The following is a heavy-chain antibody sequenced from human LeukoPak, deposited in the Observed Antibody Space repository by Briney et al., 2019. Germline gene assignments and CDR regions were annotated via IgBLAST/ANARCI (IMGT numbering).Heavy chain of an antibody. Sequence: ASVKVSCKASGYTFTSYAMHWVRQAPGQRLEWMGWSNAGNGNTKYSQEFQGRVTITRDTSASTAYMELSSLRSEDMAVYYCARDPLASSITIFGVVIYRKFRRFDYWGQGTLVTVSS. CDR1: GYTFTSYA. J-gene: IGHJ4*02. CDR2: SNAGNGNT. D-gene: IGHD3-3*01. V-gene: IGHV1-3*02. CDR3: ARDPLASSITIFGVVIYRKFRRFDY.